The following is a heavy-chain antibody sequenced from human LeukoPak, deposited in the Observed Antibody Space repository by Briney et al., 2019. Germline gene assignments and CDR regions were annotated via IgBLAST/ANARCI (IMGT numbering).Heavy chain of an antibody. CDR2: SRNKGNSYTT. D-gene: IGHD3-3*01. CDR3: ARVSSGYSYAFDI. Sequence: PGGSLRLSCAASGFTFSDHCMDWVRQAPGKGLEWVGRSRNKGNSYTTEYAASVKGRFAISRDESKNLLYLEMNSLITEDTAVYYCARVSSGYSYAFDIWGQGTMVTVSS. J-gene: IGHJ3*02. CDR1: GFTFSDHC. V-gene: IGHV3-72*01.